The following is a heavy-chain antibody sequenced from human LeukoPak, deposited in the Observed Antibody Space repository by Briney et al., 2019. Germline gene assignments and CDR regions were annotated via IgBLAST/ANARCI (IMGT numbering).Heavy chain of an antibody. D-gene: IGHD3-10*01. CDR1: GDSINSSHW. J-gene: IGHJ4*02. CDR3: ASRNYGLVGY. Sequence: SETLSLTCAVSGDSINSSHWWIWVRQPPGKGLEWIGEIYHTGSTYYNPSLKSRVTISVDKSKNHFSLKLTSVTAADTAVYYCASRNYGLVGYWGQGTLVTVSS. CDR2: IYHTGST. V-gene: IGHV4-4*02.